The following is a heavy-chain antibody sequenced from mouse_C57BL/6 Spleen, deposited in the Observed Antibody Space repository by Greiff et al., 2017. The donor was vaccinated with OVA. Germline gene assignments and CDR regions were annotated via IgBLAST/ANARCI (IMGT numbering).Heavy chain of an antibody. Sequence: ESGPGLVKPSQSLSLTCSVTGYSITSGYYWNWIRQFPGNKLEWMGYISYDGSNNYNPSLKNRISITRDTSKNQFFLKLNSVTTEDTATYYCARDSSGYVGFAYWGQGTLVTVSA. J-gene: IGHJ3*01. CDR2: ISYDGSN. D-gene: IGHD3-2*02. CDR3: ARDSSGYVGFAY. CDR1: GYSITSGYY. V-gene: IGHV3-6*01.